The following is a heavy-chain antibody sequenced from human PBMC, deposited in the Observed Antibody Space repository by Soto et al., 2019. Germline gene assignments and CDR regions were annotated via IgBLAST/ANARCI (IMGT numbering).Heavy chain of an antibody. J-gene: IGHJ4*02. CDR1: GFSLTTQGVH. Sequence: QITLKESGPTLVKPTQTLTLTCTFSGFSLTTQGVHVGWIRQPPGKALEWLALIYWDDNEVYSPSLKNRLTISQDASISQVVLTMATVDPVDTATYYWVYRGFIDYVFQFWGQGILVNAFS. V-gene: IGHV2-5*02. CDR2: IYWDDNE. D-gene: IGHD3-10*02. CDR3: VYRGFIDYVFQF.